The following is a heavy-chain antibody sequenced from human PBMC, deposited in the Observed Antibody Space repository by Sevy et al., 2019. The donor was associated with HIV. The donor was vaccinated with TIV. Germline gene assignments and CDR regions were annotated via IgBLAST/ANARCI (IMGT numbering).Heavy chain of an antibody. Sequence: GGSLRLSCAASEFSFSSYSMNWVRQAPGQGLEWVSYISSSSSTMYYADSVKGRITISRDNAKNSLYLQMNTLRAEDTAVYYCARTKSNTAMVSSDYWGQGTLVTVSS. V-gene: IGHV3-48*01. CDR2: ISSSSSTM. D-gene: IGHD5-18*01. CDR1: EFSFSSYS. J-gene: IGHJ4*02. CDR3: ARTKSNTAMVSSDY.